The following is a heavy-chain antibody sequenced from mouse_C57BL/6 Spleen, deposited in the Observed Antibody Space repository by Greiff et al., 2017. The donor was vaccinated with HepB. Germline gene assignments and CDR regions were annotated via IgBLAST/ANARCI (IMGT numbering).Heavy chain of an antibody. Sequence: VQGVESGAGLVKPGGSLKLSCAASGFTFSSYALSWVRQTPEKRLEWVAYISSGGDYIYYADTGKGPFTISRDNARNTLYLQMSRLKSEDTAMYYCTRRGLWGFNFDYWGQGTTLTVSS. CDR3: TRRGLWGFNFDY. CDR2: ISSGGDYI. V-gene: IGHV5-9-1*02. D-gene: IGHD1-1*01. J-gene: IGHJ2*01. CDR1: GFTFSSYA.